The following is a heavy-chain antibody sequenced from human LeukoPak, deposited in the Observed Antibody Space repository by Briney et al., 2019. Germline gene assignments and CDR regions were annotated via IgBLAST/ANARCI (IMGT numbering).Heavy chain of an antibody. D-gene: IGHD1-26*01. Sequence: SETLSLTCTVSGGSISSSSYYWGWIRQPPGKGLEWNGSIYYSGSTYYNPSLKSRVTISVDTSKNQFSLKLSSVTAADTAVYYCARHRVKFSGTRLPYYFDYWGQGTLVTVSS. CDR1: GGSISSSSYY. CDR3: ARHRVKFSGTRLPYYFDY. V-gene: IGHV4-39*01. J-gene: IGHJ4*02. CDR2: IYYSGST.